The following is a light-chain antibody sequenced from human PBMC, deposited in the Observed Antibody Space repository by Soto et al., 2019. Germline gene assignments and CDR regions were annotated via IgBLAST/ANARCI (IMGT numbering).Light chain of an antibody. CDR1: SSDIGGYDL. V-gene: IGLV2-14*01. Sequence: QSVLTQPASVSGSPGQSITISCTGTSSDIGGYDLVSWYQQHPGKAPKLIIYGVSNRPSGVSNRFSGSKSGNTASLTISGLQPEDEADYYCKSYTTSGLWVFGGGTKLTVL. CDR2: GVS. CDR3: KSYTTSGLWV. J-gene: IGLJ3*02.